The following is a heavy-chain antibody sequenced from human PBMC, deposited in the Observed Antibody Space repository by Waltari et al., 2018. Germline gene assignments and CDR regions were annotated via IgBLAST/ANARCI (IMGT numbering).Heavy chain of an antibody. CDR2: LAHSGST. V-gene: IGHV4-59*13. J-gene: IGHJ4*02. Sequence: QVQLQESGPGLVKPSETLSLTCTVSGGAISSYYWSWTRQPPGKGLEWIGYLAHSGSTNYHPSLKSRVTISVDTSKNQFSLKLISVTAADTAVYYCARGRYIDYWGQGTLVTVSS. CDR3: ARGRYIDY. CDR1: GGAISSYY.